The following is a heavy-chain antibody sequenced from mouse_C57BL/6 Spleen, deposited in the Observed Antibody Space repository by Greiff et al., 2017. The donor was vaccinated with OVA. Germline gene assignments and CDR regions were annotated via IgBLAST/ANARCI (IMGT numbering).Heavy chain of an antibody. V-gene: IGHV1-52*01. CDR2: IDPSDSET. CDR1: GYTFTSYW. D-gene: IGHD1-1*01. J-gene: IGHJ4*01. CDR3: ARDPYYYGSSFYAMDY. Sequence: QVQLQQPGAALVRPGSSVKLSCKASGYTFTSYWLHWVKQRPIQGLEWIGHIDPSDSETHYNQKFKDKATLTVDKSSSTAYMQSSSLTSEDSAVYYCARDPYYYGSSFYAMDYWGQGTSVTVSS.